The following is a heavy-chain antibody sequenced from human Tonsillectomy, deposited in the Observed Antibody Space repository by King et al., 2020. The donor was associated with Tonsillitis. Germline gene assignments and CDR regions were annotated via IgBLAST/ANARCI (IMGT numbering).Heavy chain of an antibody. Sequence: HVQLVESGGGVVQPGRSLRLSCAASGFTFSSYGMHWVRQAPGKGLEWVALLSYDGSNKYYADSVKGRFTISRDNSKNTLYLQMNSLRAEDTAVYYCAIDGGDYTLNYYFDYWGQGTLVIVSS. D-gene: IGHD4-17*01. CDR1: GFTFSSYG. V-gene: IGHV3-30*03. CDR2: LSYDGSNK. CDR3: AIDGGDYTLNYYFDY. J-gene: IGHJ4*02.